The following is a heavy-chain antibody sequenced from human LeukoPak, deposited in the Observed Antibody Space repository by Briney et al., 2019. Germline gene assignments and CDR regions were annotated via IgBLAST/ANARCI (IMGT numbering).Heavy chain of an antibody. D-gene: IGHD5-18*01. J-gene: IGHJ4*02. CDR3: ARGGPIGQLWSWY. V-gene: IGHV4-34*01. CDR2: INHSGST. CDR1: GGSISGYY. Sequence: SETLSLTCTVSGGSISGYYWSWIRQPPGKGLEWIGEINHSGSTNYNPSLKSRVTISVDTSKNQFSLKLSSVTAADTAVYYCARGGPIGQLWSWYWGQGTLVTVSS.